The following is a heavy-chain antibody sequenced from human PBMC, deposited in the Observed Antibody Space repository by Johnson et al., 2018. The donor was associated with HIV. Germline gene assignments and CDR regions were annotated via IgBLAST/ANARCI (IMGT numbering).Heavy chain of an antibody. V-gene: IGHV3-23*04. D-gene: IGHD1-26*01. Sequence: VQLVESGGGLVQPGGSLRLSCAASGFTFSSYAMSWVRQAPGKGLEWVSAISGSGGSTYYADSVKGRFTISRDNSKNTLNVQMHSLRVDDTAVYYCARVGATAAFDIWGQGTMVTVSS. CDR1: GFTFSSYA. CDR3: ARVGATAAFDI. J-gene: IGHJ3*02. CDR2: ISGSGGST.